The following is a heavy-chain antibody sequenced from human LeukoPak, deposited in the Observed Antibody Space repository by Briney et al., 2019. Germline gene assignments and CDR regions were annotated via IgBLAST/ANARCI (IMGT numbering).Heavy chain of an antibody. Sequence: SVKVSCKASGGTFSSYAVSRVRQAPGQGLEWMGGIIPIFGTANYAQKFQGRVTITADESTSTAYMELSSLRSEDTAVYYCAREELSNWNNGPHWGQGTLVTVSS. CDR2: IIPIFGTA. J-gene: IGHJ1*01. D-gene: IGHD1/OR15-1a*01. V-gene: IGHV1-69*13. CDR3: AREELSNWNNGPH. CDR1: GGTFSSYA.